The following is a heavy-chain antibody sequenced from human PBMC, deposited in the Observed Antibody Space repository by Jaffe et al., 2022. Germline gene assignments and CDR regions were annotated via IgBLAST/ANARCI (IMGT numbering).Heavy chain of an antibody. D-gene: IGHD2-8*02. J-gene: IGHJ4*02. CDR2: IRYDGTNT. V-gene: IGHV3-30*02. CDR1: GFTFISYG. Sequence: QVQLVESGGGVVQPGGSLRLSCAASGFTFISYGMHWVRQAPGKGLEWVSFIRYDGTNTYYSDSVKGRFTISRDNSKNTLCLQMNSLRADDTAVYYCAKDLLGYCTGGVCPFDYWGQGTLVTVSS. CDR3: AKDLLGYCTGGVCPFDY.